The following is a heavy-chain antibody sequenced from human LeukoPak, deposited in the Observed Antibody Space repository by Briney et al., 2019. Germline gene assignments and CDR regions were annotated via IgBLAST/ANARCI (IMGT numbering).Heavy chain of an antibody. Sequence: GASLKISFKGSGCGFTSYWIGGVRQMPGKGLEWMGVIYPGDSDTRYSPSFQGEVTISAYNSTSTAYLQWSSLKASDTAMYYCARHNAPYTSLVYYDSSGYPMDYWGQGTLVTVSS. CDR1: GCGFTSYW. J-gene: IGHJ4*02. CDR3: ARHNAPYTSLVYYDSSGYPMDY. D-gene: IGHD3-22*01. V-gene: IGHV5-51*01. CDR2: IYPGDSDT.